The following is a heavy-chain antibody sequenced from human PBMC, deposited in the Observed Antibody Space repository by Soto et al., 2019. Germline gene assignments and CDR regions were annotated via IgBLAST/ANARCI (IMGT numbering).Heavy chain of an antibody. Sequence: GGSLRLSCAASGFTVSSNYMSWVRQAPGNGLEWVSVIYSGGSTYYADSVKGRFTISRNNSKNTLYLHINSLRAEDTYVYYCEIVYSCYYYGMDVWGQGTTVTVSS. CDR2: IYSGGST. CDR3: EIVYSCYYYGMDV. CDR1: GFTVSSNY. J-gene: IGHJ6*02. V-gene: IGHV3-53*04. D-gene: IGHD2-15*01.